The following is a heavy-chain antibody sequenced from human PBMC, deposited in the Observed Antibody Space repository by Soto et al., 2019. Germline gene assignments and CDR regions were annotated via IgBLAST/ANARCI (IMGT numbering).Heavy chain of an antibody. D-gene: IGHD5-12*01. V-gene: IGHV3-30*18. Sequence: QVQLVESGGGVVHPGTSLTLSCAASGFTFSSYGMHWVRQAPGKGLEWVAVISHDGGNRYYADSVKGRITISRDDSKKMLYLQMTSLRVEDTAVYYCAKEPQDWLRSDFDYWGQGTLVTVSS. CDR1: GFTFSSYG. J-gene: IGHJ4*02. CDR2: ISHDGGNR. CDR3: AKEPQDWLRSDFDY.